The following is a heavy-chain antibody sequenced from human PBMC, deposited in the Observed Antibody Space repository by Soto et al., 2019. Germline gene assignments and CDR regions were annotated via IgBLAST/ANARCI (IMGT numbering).Heavy chain of an antibody. Sequence: QVQLQDSGPGLVKPSGTLSVTCAVSGGSISSSNWWTWVRQPPGKGLEWIGEIYHSGTTNYNPSLKSRVVISGDRSRNHLSLTLCSVTAADTAVYYCAITATSDVDYWGQGILVTVSS. D-gene: IGHD4-4*01. CDR3: AITATSDVDY. J-gene: IGHJ4*02. CDR1: GGSISSSNW. V-gene: IGHV4-4*02. CDR2: IYHSGTT.